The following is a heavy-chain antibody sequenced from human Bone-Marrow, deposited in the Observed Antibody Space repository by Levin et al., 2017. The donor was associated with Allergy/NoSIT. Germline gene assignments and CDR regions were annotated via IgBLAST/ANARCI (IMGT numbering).Heavy chain of an antibody. CDR1: GFTFSKYG. D-gene: IGHD3-10*01. J-gene: IGHJ5*02. Sequence: HPGESLKISCAASGFTFSKYGFHWVRQAPGKGLEWVAVISNDGSKKYYVDSVKGRFSISRDNSKNTLHLQMDSLRGEDTALYYCAKDKGILDGWLEAWGQGTLVTVSS. CDR2: ISNDGSKK. CDR3: AKDKGILDGWLEA. V-gene: IGHV3-30*18.